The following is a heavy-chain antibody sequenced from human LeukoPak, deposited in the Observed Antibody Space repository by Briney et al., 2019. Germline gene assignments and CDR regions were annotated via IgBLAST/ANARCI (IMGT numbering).Heavy chain of an antibody. J-gene: IGHJ4*02. CDR3: ARDRSEVGFDY. Sequence: SETLSLTCTVSGGSISSSSYYWGWIRQPPGKGLEWIGSIYYSGSTYYNPSLKSRVSISVDTSKNQFSLKLSSVTAADTAVYYCARDRSEVGFDYWGQGTLVTVSS. CDR2: IYYSGST. CDR1: GGSISSSSYY. D-gene: IGHD1-26*01. V-gene: IGHV4-39*07.